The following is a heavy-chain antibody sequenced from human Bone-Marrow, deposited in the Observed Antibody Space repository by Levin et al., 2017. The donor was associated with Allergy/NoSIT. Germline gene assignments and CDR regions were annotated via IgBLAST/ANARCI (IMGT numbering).Heavy chain of an antibody. Sequence: GASVKVSCKASGYTFINYDINWVRQAPGQGLEWIGWMNPNSGDTGYAQKFQDRVTMTRETSISTAYMELSSLNSEDTAVYYCARNLALTGDFDFWGQGTLVTVSS. D-gene: IGHD7-27*01. J-gene: IGHJ4*02. CDR1: GYTFINYD. CDR3: ARNLALTGDFDF. CDR2: MNPNSGDT. V-gene: IGHV1-8*01.